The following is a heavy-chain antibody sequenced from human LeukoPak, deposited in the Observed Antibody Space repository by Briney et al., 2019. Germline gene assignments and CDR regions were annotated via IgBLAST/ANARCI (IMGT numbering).Heavy chain of an antibody. Sequence: SSVKVSCKASGGTFSSYAISWLRQAPGQGLEWMGGIVPIGGTANYAQKFQGRVTITADESTSTAYMELSSLRSEDTAVYYCARGTGYDILTGYYAAFDYWGQGTLVTVSS. D-gene: IGHD3-9*01. J-gene: IGHJ4*02. CDR1: GGTFSSYA. CDR3: ARGTGYDILTGYYAAFDY. V-gene: IGHV1-69*13. CDR2: IVPIGGTA.